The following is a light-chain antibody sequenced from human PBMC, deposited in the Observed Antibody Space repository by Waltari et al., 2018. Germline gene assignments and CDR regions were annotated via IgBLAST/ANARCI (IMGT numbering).Light chain of an antibody. Sequence: QSVLTQPPSASGTPGQRVTISCSGSSSNLGSNVVNWYQQVPGTTPKLLTYRNEQRPAGVPDRVSGSKSGTSASLAISGLRPEDEAEYYCASWDDSLNGRWEFGGGTKVTVL. CDR1: SSNLGSNV. CDR2: RNE. CDR3: ASWDDSLNGRWE. V-gene: IGLV1-44*01. J-gene: IGLJ3*02.